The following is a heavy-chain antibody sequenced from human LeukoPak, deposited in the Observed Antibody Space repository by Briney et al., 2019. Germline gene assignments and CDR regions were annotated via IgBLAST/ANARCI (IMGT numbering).Heavy chain of an antibody. Sequence: ASVKVSCKASGYTFTSYGISWVRQAPGQGLEWMGWISAYNGNTNYAQKLQGRVTMTTDTSTSTAYMVLRSLRSDDTAVYYCARGPSYDFWSGYFDYWGQGTLVTVSS. D-gene: IGHD3-3*01. V-gene: IGHV1-18*01. CDR2: ISAYNGNT. CDR1: GYTFTSYG. CDR3: ARGPSYDFWSGYFDY. J-gene: IGHJ4*02.